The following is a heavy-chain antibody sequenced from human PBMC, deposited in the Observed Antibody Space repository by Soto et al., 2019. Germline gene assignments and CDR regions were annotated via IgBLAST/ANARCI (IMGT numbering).Heavy chain of an antibody. CDR3: ARELPPAPGSFREDALDI. V-gene: IGHV1-69*15. Sequence: QVQLVQSGAELKKPGSSVKVSCQASGGTFSNYAISWVRQAPGQGLEWMGKIIPIFGTTNYAQNFRGRVTITADEXTXTXNMELRSLRSDDTALYYCARELPPAPGSFREDALDIWGQGTMITVSS. CDR1: GGTFSNYA. CDR2: IIPIFGTT. J-gene: IGHJ3*02. D-gene: IGHD6-13*01.